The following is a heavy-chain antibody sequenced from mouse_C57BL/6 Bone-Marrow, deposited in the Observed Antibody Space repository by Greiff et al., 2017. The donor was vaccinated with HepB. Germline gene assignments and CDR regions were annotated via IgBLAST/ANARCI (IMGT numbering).Heavy chain of an antibody. D-gene: IGHD1-1*01. Sequence: EVKLQESGPGLVKPSQSLSLTCSVTGYSITSGYYWNWIRQFPGNKLEWMGYISYDGSNNYNPSLKNRISITRDTSKNQFFLKLNSVTTEDTATYYCAREGEFITTVVANFDYWGQGTTLTVSS. J-gene: IGHJ2*01. CDR2: ISYDGSN. CDR3: AREGEFITTVVANFDY. V-gene: IGHV3-6*01. CDR1: GYSITSGYY.